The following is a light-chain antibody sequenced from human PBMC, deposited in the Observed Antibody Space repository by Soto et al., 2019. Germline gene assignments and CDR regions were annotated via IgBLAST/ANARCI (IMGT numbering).Light chain of an antibody. J-gene: IGKJ4*01. CDR1: QSISSW. V-gene: IGKV1-5*03. CDR2: KAS. CDR3: QKYNSYRLT. Sequence: DIQMTQSPSTRSASVGDRVTITCRASQSISSWLAWYQQKPGKAPKLLIYKASSLESGVPSRFSGSRSGTEYTHTISSMQPDEFATYYRQKYNSYRLTFGGGTKVEIK.